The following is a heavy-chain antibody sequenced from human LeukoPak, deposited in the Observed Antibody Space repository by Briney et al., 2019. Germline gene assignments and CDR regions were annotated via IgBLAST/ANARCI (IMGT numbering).Heavy chain of an antibody. CDR2: ISWNSGSI. CDR3: AKDSIYYARRAFDI. J-gene: IGHJ3*02. Sequence: GGSLRLSCAASGFTFSSYWMHWVRQAPGKGLEWVSGISWNSGSIGYADSVKGRFTISRDNAKNSLYLQMNSLRAEDTALYYCAKDSIYYARRAFDIWGQGTMVTVSS. V-gene: IGHV3-9*01. CDR1: GFTFSSYW. D-gene: IGHD3-16*01.